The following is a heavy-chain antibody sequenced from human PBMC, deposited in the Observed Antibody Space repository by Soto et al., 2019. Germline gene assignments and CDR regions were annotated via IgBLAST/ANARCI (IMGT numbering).Heavy chain of an antibody. D-gene: IGHD2-2*02. J-gene: IGHJ5*02. Sequence: ASVKVSCKASGYTFTSYGITWVRQAPGQGLEWMGWISTYNGNTNYAQNLQGRVTMTTDTSTNTAYMELRSLRSDDTAVYYCARTYGNSWYSPCGQRTLVTVSS. CDR3: ARTYGNSWYSP. V-gene: IGHV1-18*01. CDR2: ISTYNGNT. CDR1: GYTFTSYG.